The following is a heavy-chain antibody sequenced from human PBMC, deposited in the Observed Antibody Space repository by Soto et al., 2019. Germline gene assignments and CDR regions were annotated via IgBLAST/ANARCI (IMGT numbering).Heavy chain of an antibody. Sequence: QLQLQESGSGLVKPSQTLSLTCAVSGGSISSGGYSWSWIRQPPGKGLEWIGYIYHSGSTYSNPSLKSRITIPVDRSKNQFSLKLSSVTAADTAVYYCARGYNWNYVGYYGMDVWGQGTTVTVSS. CDR1: GGSISSGGYS. CDR3: ARGYNWNYVGYYGMDV. V-gene: IGHV4-30-2*01. D-gene: IGHD1-7*01. J-gene: IGHJ6*02. CDR2: IYHSGST.